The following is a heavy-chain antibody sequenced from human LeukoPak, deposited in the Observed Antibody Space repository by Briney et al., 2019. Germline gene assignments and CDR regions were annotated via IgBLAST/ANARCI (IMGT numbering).Heavy chain of an antibody. CDR2: ISGSGGST. CDR3: AKEGSRLRLQPFDY. J-gene: IGHJ4*02. V-gene: IGHV3-23*01. D-gene: IGHD5-12*01. Sequence: PGGSLRLSCAASGFTFSSYSMNWVRQAPGKGLEWVSAISGSGGSTYYADSVKGRFTISRDNSKNTLYLQMNSLRAEDTAVYYCAKEGSRLRLQPFDYWGQGTLVTVSS. CDR1: GFTFSSYS.